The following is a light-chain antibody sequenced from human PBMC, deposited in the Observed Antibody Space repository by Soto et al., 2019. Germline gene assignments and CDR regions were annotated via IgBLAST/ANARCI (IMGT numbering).Light chain of an antibody. Sequence: EIVLTQSPGTLSLSPGERATLSCRASQSLSSSYLAWYQQKPGQAPRLLIYAASSRATGIPDRFSGSGSGTDFTLTISRLEPEDFAVDYCQQYGNSPYTFGQGTKLEIK. CDR3: QQYGNSPYT. V-gene: IGKV3-20*01. J-gene: IGKJ2*01. CDR2: AAS. CDR1: QSLSSSY.